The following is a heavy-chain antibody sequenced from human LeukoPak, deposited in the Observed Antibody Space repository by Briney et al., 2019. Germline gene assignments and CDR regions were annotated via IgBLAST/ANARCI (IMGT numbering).Heavy chain of an antibody. D-gene: IGHD1-26*01. Sequence: NPGGSLRLSCAASGFPFDDKAMHWVRQAPGKGLEWVAGISRNSDSTGYADSVKGRFTISRDNAKNSLYLQMNSLRAEDMALYYCVKDMGSGSYRYGGYFDYWGQGTLVTVSS. CDR2: ISRNSDST. CDR3: VKDMGSGSYRYGGYFDY. CDR1: GFPFDDKA. J-gene: IGHJ4*02. V-gene: IGHV3-9*03.